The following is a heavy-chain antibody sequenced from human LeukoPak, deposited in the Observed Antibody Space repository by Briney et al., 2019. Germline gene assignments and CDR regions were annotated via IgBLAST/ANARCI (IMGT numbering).Heavy chain of an antibody. CDR3: AKAPVTSCRGAFCYPLDS. CDR2: ISSSDDGT. CDR1: GFTFSNYG. J-gene: IGHJ4*02. D-gene: IGHD2-15*01. Sequence: GGSLRLSCAVSGFTFSNYGMSWVRQAPGKGLEWVSAISSSDDGTYHAGSVRGRFTISRDSSKNTLYLQMNNLRTEDAAIYYCAKAPVTSCRGAFCYPLDSWGQGTLVTVSS. V-gene: IGHV3-23*01.